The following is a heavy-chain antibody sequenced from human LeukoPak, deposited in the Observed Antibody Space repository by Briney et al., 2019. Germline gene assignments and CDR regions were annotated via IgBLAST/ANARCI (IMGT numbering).Heavy chain of an antibody. CDR2: VYPGDSDI. D-gene: IGHD6-19*01. Sequence: GESLKISCKGSGYRFTNYRIGWVRQMPGKGLEWMGLVYPGDSDIRYSPSFDGQVTISADRSITTAYLQWSSLKASDTAIYYCARRRGGWYYFDYWGQGTLVTVSS. CDR1: GYRFTNYR. J-gene: IGHJ4*02. V-gene: IGHV5-51*01. CDR3: ARRRGGWYYFDY.